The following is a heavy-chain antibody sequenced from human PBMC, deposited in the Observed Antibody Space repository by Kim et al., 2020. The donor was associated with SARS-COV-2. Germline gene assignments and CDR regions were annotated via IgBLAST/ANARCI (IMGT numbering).Heavy chain of an antibody. J-gene: IGHJ4*02. CDR3: MRDLGEGKFPENY. V-gene: IGHV1-46*01. CDR1: GYTFTDYY. D-gene: IGHD3-16*01. Sequence: ASVKVSCKASGYTFTDYYIHWVRQAPGQGLEWVGIVSPSGGNTVSAQRFQGRVTLTRDTSTSAAYMELNSLTSEDTAVYFCMRDLGEGKFPENYWGQGTLVTVSS. CDR2: VSPSGGNT.